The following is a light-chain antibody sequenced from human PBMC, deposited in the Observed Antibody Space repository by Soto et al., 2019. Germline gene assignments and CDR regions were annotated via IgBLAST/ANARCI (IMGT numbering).Light chain of an antibody. CDR1: QRVSSS. Sequence: IVITQSPATLSVTNGERATLSCRASQRVSSSLAWYQQKPGRSPKLLIYGASPRAIGIPARFSGSGSGTEFTLTISSLQSEDFAVYYCLRYNNWWTFGQRTQEEN. CDR2: GAS. CDR3: LRYNNWWT. V-gene: IGKV3-15*01. J-gene: IGKJ1*01.